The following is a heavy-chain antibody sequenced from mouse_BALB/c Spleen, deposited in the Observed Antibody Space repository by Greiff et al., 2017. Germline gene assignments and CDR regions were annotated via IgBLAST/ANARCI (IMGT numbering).Heavy chain of an antibody. D-gene: IGHD2-1*01. J-gene: IGHJ3*01. Sequence: DVMLVESGGGLVKPGGSLKLSCAASGFTFSSYAMSWVRQTPEKRLEWVASISSGGSTYYPDSVKGRFTISRDNARNILYLQMSSLRSEDTAMYYCAREGGNPFAYWGQGTLVTVSA. CDR3: AREGGNPFAY. CDR2: ISSGGST. V-gene: IGHV5-6-5*01. CDR1: GFTFSSYA.